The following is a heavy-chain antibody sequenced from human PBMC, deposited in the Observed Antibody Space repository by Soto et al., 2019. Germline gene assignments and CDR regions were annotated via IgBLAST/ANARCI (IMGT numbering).Heavy chain of an antibody. D-gene: IGHD1-1*01. CDR3: ARDIGSGGAGTRSTASQYYYYGMDV. J-gene: IGHJ6*02. Sequence: QVQLQESGPGLVKPSQTLSLTCTVSGGSISSGDYYWSWIRQPPGKGLEWIGYIYYSGSTYYNPSLKSRVTISVDTSKNQFSLKRSSVTAADTAVYYCARDIGSGGAGTRSTASQYYYYGMDVWGQGTTVTVSS. CDR1: GGSISSGDYY. V-gene: IGHV4-30-4*01. CDR2: IYYSGST.